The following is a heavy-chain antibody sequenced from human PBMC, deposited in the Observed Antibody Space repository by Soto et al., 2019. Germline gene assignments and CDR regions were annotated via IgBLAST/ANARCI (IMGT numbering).Heavy chain of an antibody. J-gene: IGHJ4*02. CDR3: ASKPPNDFWSGYYSH. D-gene: IGHD3-3*01. Sequence: ASVKVSCKASGYTFTSYAMHWVRQAPGQRLEWMGWINAGNGNTKYSQKFQGRVTITRDTSASTAYMELSSLRSEDTAVYYCASKPPNDFWSGYYSHWGQGTLVTVSS. V-gene: IGHV1-3*01. CDR2: INAGNGNT. CDR1: GYTFTSYA.